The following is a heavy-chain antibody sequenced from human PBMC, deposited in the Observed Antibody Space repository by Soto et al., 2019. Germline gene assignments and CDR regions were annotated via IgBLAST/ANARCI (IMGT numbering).Heavy chain of an antibody. Sequence: QVQLVQSGAEVKKPGSSVKVSCKASGGTFSSYAISWVRQAPGQGLEWMGGIIPIFGTANYAQKFQGRVTITADESTSTAYMELSSLRSEDTAVYYCATLTTTYYDILTGNFEGFDYWGQGTLVTVSS. J-gene: IGHJ4*02. CDR3: ATLTTTYYDILTGNFEGFDY. D-gene: IGHD3-9*01. V-gene: IGHV1-69*01. CDR1: GGTFSSYA. CDR2: IIPIFGTA.